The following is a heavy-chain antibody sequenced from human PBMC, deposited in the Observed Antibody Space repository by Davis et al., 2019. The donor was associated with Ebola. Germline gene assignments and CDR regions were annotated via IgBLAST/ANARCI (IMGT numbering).Heavy chain of an antibody. CDR3: AREADYGGNSAIDY. J-gene: IGHJ4*02. Sequence: GESLKISCVGSGFTFSDHYMDWVRQVPGKGLEWVGRTRNKANSHTIEYAASVEGRFAISRDDSKNSLYLQMNSLRAEDTAVYYCAREADYGGNSAIDYWGQGTLVTVSS. D-gene: IGHD4-23*01. CDR1: GFTFSDHY. V-gene: IGHV3-72*01. CDR2: TRNKANSHTI.